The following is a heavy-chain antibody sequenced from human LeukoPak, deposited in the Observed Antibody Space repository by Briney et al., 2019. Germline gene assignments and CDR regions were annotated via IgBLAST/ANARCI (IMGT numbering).Heavy chain of an antibody. CDR1: GYTLTELS. D-gene: IGHD6-13*01. CDR3: ATDGIAAAGTWYYYYGMDV. CDR2: FDPEDGET. V-gene: IGHV1-24*01. Sequence: ASVKVSCKVSGYTLTELSMHWVRQAPGKGLEWMGGFDPEDGETIYAQKFQGRVTMTGDTSTDTAYMELSSLRSEDTAVYYCATDGIAAAGTWYYYYGMDVWGQGTTVTVSS. J-gene: IGHJ6*02.